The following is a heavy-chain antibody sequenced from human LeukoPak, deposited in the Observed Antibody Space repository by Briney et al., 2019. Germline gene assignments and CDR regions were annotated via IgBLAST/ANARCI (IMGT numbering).Heavy chain of an antibody. J-gene: IGHJ4*02. Sequence: PSETLSLTCTISGGSLSRYYWSWIRHPPGKGLEWIGYIYYDGSTNYNPSLKSRVTMSVDTSKNQFSLELSSVTAADTAVYYCAREGTYPFDYWGPGTLVTVSS. CDR3: AREGTYPFDY. CDR1: GGSLSRYY. CDR2: IYYDGST. V-gene: IGHV4-59*01.